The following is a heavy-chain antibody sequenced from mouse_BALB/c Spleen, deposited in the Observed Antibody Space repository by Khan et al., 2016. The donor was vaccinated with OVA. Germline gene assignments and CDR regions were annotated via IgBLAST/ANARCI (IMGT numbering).Heavy chain of an antibody. CDR3: TRIYRSDFDY. V-gene: IGHV1-20*01. D-gene: IGHD1-1*01. Sequence: EVQLQESGPELVRPGASVKISCKASGYSFTGYFMNWVMQSHGKSLEWIGRINPHIGETFYNQRFKDKATLTVDESSSTAHLDLRSLTSEDSAVYYCTRIYRSDFDYWGQGTTLTVSA. CDR1: GYSFTGYF. J-gene: IGHJ2*01. CDR2: INPHIGET.